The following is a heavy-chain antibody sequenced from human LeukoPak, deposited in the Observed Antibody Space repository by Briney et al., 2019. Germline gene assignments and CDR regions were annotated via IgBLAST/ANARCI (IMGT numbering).Heavy chain of an antibody. V-gene: IGHV3-48*02. CDR1: GFSFSSYS. CDR3: ARDQDYGFDY. Sequence: GGSLRLSCVASGFSFSSYSMNWVRQAPGKGLECVSYFSTRSSTISYADSVKGRFAISRDNAKNSLYLQMNSLRDGDTAVYYCARDQDYGFDYWGQGTLVTVSS. J-gene: IGHJ4*02. D-gene: IGHD4-17*01. CDR2: FSTRSSTI.